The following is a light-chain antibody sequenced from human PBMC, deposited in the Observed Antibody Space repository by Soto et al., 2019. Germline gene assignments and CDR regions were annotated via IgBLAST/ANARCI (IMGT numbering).Light chain of an antibody. V-gene: IGKV1-12*01. Sequence: DIQMTQSPSSVSASVGDRVTISCRASQGISSWLDWYQQKPGKAPSLLIYTASTLYSGVPSRFSGSGSGTDFTLTINSLQPEDFATYYCQQANSFPLTFGPGTKVDIQ. CDR2: TAS. CDR1: QGISSW. J-gene: IGKJ3*01. CDR3: QQANSFPLT.